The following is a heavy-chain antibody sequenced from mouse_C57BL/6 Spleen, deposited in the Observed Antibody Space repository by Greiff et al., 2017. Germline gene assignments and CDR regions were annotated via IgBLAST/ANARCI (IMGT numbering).Heavy chain of an antibody. V-gene: IGHV1-81*01. CDR1: GYTFTSYG. CDR2: IYPRSGNT. Sequence: VQLQQSGAELARPGASVKLSCKASGYTFTSYGISWVKQRTGQGLEWIGEIYPRSGNTYYNEKFKGKATLTADKSSSTAYMELRSLTSEDSAVYVCARPFAYDYGVAWFAYWGQGTLVTVSA. J-gene: IGHJ3*01. CDR3: ARPFAYDYGVAWFAY. D-gene: IGHD2-4*01.